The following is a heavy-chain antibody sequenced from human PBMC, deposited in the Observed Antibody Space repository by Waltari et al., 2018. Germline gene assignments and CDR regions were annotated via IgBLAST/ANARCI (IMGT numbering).Heavy chain of an antibody. CDR3: ARGRDHALDY. V-gene: IGHV3-74*01. CDR1: GFTFRNYG. Sequence: EVQLVESGGGLVQPGGSLRLSCAASGFTFRNYGMHWVRQAPGKGLVLVLRSWVEGSRTGYAEYVKGRFTRSTDKAKNTLYVQMNSLRAEDTAVYYCARGRDHALDYWGQGTLVTVSS. CDR2: SWVEGSRT. J-gene: IGHJ4*02. D-gene: IGHD3-10*01.